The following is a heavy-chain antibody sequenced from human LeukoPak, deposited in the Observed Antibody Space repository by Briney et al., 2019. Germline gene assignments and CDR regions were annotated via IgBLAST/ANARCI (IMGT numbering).Heavy chain of an antibody. D-gene: IGHD4-23*01. CDR3: ARATVALDY. J-gene: IGHJ4*02. CDR2: IYYSGST. CDR1: GGSISSSSYY. Sequence: SENLSLNCTVSGGSISSSSYYWGWIRQPPGKGLEWIGSIYYSGSTYYNPSLKSRVTISVNTSKNQFSLKLSSVTAADTAVYYCARATVALDYWGQEALVAVSS. V-gene: IGHV4-39*07.